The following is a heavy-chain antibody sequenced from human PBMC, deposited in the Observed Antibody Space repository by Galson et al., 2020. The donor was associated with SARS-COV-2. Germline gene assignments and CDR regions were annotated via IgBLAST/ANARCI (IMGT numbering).Heavy chain of an antibody. CDR2: IYYSGST. D-gene: IGHD3-10*01. V-gene: IGHV4-39*07. J-gene: IGHJ5*02. CDR1: GGSISSSSYY. CDR3: ARDPLNYYGSGSPSKNWFDP. Sequence: SETLSLTCTVSGGSISSSSYYWGWIRQPPGKGLEWIGSIYYSGSTYYNPSLKSRVTISVDTSKNQFSLKLSSVTAADTAVYYCARDPLNYYGSGSPSKNWFDPWGQGTLVTVSS.